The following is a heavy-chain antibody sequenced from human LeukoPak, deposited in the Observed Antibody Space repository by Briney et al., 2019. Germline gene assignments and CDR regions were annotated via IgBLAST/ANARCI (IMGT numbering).Heavy chain of an antibody. CDR2: INWNGGST. D-gene: IGHD2/OR15-2a*01. CDR1: GFTFDDYG. V-gene: IGHV3-20*04. CDR3: AGTYFLWQRDDAFDI. J-gene: IGHJ3*02. Sequence: GPGGSLRLSCAASGFTFDDYGMSWVRQAPGKGLEWVSGINWNGGSTGYADSVKGRFTISRDNAKNSLYLQMNSLRAEDTALYYCAGTYFLWQRDDAFDIWGQGTMVTVSS.